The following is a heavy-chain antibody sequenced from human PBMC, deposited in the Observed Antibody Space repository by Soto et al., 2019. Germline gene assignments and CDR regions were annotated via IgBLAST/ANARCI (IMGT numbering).Heavy chain of an antibody. CDR3: AHFNYFGVGGYYRYFDY. Sequence: QITLKESGPTLVKPTQTLTLTCTFSGFSLTTESVGVGWIRQPPGKALEWVALIYGDDDKRRNPSLNSRLIITKDTSKNQVVLKMSNMDPVDTGTYYCAHFNYFGVGGYYRYFDYWGQGILVTVSS. J-gene: IGHJ4*02. D-gene: IGHD3-22*01. CDR2: IYGDDDK. V-gene: IGHV2-5*02. CDR1: GFSLTTESVG.